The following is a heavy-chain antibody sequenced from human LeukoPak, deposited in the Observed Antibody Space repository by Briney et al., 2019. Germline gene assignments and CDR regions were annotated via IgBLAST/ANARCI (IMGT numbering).Heavy chain of an antibody. CDR1: GYSFTSYW. D-gene: IGHD3-10*01. CDR2: IYPGDSDT. CDR3: ASFSMVRGVITTTDY. J-gene: IGHJ4*02. V-gene: IGHV5-51*01. Sequence: GESLKISCKGSGYSFTSYWIGWVRQMPGKGLEWMGIIYPGDSDTRYSPSFQGQVTISADKSISTAYLQWSSLKASDTAMYYCASFSMVRGVITTTDYWGQGTLVTVSS.